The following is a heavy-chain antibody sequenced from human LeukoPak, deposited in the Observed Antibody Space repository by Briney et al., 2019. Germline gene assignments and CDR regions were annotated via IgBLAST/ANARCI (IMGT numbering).Heavy chain of an antibody. Sequence: GGSLRLSCAASGFTFSSYAMSWVRQAPGKGLEWVSAISGSGGSTYYADSVKGRLTISRDNSKNTLYLQMNSLRAEDTAVYYCAKADVIPRSSYFDYWGQGTLVTVSS. CDR3: AKADVIPRSSYFDY. D-gene: IGHD2-21*01. V-gene: IGHV3-23*01. CDR2: ISGSGGST. J-gene: IGHJ4*02. CDR1: GFTFSSYA.